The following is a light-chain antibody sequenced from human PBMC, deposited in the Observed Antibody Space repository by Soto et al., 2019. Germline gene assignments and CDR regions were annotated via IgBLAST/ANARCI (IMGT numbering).Light chain of an antibody. Sequence: EIVLTQSPATLSLSPGERATLSCRACQSVNIYLAWYQQKPGQAPRLLIYDTSNRATGTPARFSGSGSGTDFTLTISSLEPEDFAVYYCQQRLNWPPLTFGGGTKVEMK. V-gene: IGKV3-11*01. CDR1: QSVNIY. J-gene: IGKJ4*01. CDR2: DTS. CDR3: QQRLNWPPLT.